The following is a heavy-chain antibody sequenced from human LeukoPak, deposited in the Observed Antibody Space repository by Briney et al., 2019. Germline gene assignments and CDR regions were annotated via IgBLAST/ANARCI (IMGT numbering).Heavy chain of an antibody. D-gene: IGHD3-10*01. V-gene: IGHV4-30-2*01. CDR2: IYNSGST. CDR1: GGSISSGGYS. Sequence: PSQTLSLTCAVSGGSISSGGYSWSWIRQPPGKGLEWIGHIYNSGSTYYNPSLKSRDTISVDRSKNQFSLKLSSVTAADTAVYYCARVVLWFGESYYFDHWGQGTVVTVSS. CDR3: ARVVLWFGESYYFDH. J-gene: IGHJ4*02.